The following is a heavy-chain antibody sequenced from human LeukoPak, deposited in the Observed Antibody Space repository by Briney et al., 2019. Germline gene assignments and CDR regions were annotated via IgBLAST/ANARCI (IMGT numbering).Heavy chain of an antibody. CDR1: GGSISSYY. J-gene: IGHJ6*03. D-gene: IGHD6-6*01. CDR2: IYTSGST. CDR3: ARSAVRGSSLGYYYYYMDV. Sequence: SETLSLTCTVSGGSISSYYWSWIRQPAGTGLEWIGRIYTSGSTNYNPSLKSRVTMSVDTAKNQFSLKLSSVTAADTAVYYCARSAVRGSSLGYYYYYMDVWGKGTTVTVSS. V-gene: IGHV4-4*07.